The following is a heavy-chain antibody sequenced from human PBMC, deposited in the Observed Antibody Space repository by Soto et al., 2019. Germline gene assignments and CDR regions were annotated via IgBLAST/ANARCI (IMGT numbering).Heavy chain of an antibody. D-gene: IGHD4-4*01. CDR3: ANQIGLHRVSRYFXY. CDR1: GYNFHNHW. CDR2: IFPGDSDT. V-gene: IGHV5-51*01. Sequence: GESLKISCKGSGYNFHNHWIAWVRQMPGKGLEWMGIIFPGDSDTVYSPSFQGQVTIAVDKSISDAYLQWSGLKASDTAIYYCANQIGLHRVSRYFXYWGQGTLVTVXS. J-gene: IGHJ4*02.